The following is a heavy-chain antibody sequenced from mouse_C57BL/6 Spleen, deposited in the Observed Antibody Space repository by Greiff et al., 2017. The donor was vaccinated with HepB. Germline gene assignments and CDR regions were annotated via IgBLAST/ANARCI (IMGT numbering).Heavy chain of an antibody. Sequence: EVHLVESEGGLVQPGSSMKLSCTASGFTFSDYYMAWVRQVPEKGLEWVANINYDGSSTYYLDSLKSRFIISRDNAKNILYLQMSSLKSEDTATYYCARASYGNYVMDYWGQGPSVTVSS. D-gene: IGHD2-1*01. V-gene: IGHV5-16*01. CDR3: ARASYGNYVMDY. CDR1: GFTFSDYY. CDR2: INYDGSST. J-gene: IGHJ4*01.